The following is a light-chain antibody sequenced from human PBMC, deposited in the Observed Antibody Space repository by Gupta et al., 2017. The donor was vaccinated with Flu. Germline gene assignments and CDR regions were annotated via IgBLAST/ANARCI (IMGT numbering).Light chain of an antibody. Sequence: AWYQQKPGQAPRLLIYGASSRATGIPDRFSGSGSGTDLSLTISRLEPEDFAVYYCQQYGSFPWTFGQGTKVEIK. V-gene: IGKV3-20*01. J-gene: IGKJ1*01. CDR3: QQYGSFPWT. CDR2: GAS.